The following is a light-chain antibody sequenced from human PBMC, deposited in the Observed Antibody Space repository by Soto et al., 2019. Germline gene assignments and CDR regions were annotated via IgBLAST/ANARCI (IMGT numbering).Light chain of an antibody. Sequence: QSALTQPASVSGSPGQSITISCTGTSSDVGGYNYVSWYQLHPGKPPKLMIYDVSIRPSGVSNRFSGSKSGNTASLTFSGLQAEDETDYYCSSYTSRSSVVFGGGTKVTVL. CDR1: SSDVGGYNY. CDR2: DVS. V-gene: IGLV2-14*03. J-gene: IGLJ2*01. CDR3: SSYTSRSSVV.